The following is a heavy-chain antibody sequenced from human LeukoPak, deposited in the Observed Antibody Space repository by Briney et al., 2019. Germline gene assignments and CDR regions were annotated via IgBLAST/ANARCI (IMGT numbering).Heavy chain of an antibody. CDR1: GYTFTSHF. Sequence: GASVKVSCKASGYTFTSHFMHWMRQAPGQGLEWMGIINPSGGSTNYAQKFQGRLTMTRDMSTSTVYMKLSSLRSEDTAVYYCARVATIYYDSSVGPFDIWGQGTMVTVSS. V-gene: IGHV1-46*01. CDR2: INPSGGST. CDR3: ARVATIYYDSSVGPFDI. D-gene: IGHD3-22*01. J-gene: IGHJ3*02.